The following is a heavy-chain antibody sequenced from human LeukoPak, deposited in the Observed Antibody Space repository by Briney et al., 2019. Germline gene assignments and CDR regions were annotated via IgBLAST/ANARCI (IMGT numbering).Heavy chain of an antibody. V-gene: IGHV3-21*01. D-gene: IGHD3-9*01. CDR1: GFTFSSHW. Sequence: GGSLRLSCEASGFTFSSHWMSWVRQAPGKGLEWVSSITSGGDYIYYADSVKGRFTTSRDNAKNSLSLQLNSLRVEDTAVYYCARGHYDVLAASYKWTPDYWGQGTLVTVSS. CDR2: ITSGGDYI. CDR3: ARGHYDVLAASYKWTPDY. J-gene: IGHJ4*02.